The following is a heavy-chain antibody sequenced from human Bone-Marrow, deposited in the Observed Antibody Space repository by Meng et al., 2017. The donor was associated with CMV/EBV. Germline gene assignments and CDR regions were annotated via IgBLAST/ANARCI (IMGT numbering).Heavy chain of an antibody. J-gene: IGHJ4*02. CDR3: ARAWTRGGSQPGY. D-gene: IGHD1-26*01. CDR2: INPNSGGT. V-gene: IGHV1-2*02. Sequence: SVKVSCKASGYTFTGYYMHWVRQAPGQGLEWMGWINPNSGGTNYAQKFQGRVTMTRDTSISTAYMELSRLRSDDTAVYYCARAWTRGGSQPGYWGQGTLVTVSS. CDR1: GYTFTGYY.